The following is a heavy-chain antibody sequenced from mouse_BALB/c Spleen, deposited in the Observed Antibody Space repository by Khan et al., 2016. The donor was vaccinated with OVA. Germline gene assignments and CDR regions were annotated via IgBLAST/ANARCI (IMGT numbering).Heavy chain of an antibody. J-gene: IGHJ3*01. D-gene: IGHD4-1*01. Sequence: QVQLKESGPELVKPGASVKMSCKASGYTFTDYVMNWVKQRNGQGLEWIGQIYPGSDSTYYNEKFKGKATLTAVRYSSTAYMQLSNLTSEDSAVYFCARAGWDLFAYWGQGTLVTVSA. CDR2: IYPGSDST. CDR3: ARAGWDLFAY. V-gene: IGHV1-77*01. CDR1: GYTFTDYV.